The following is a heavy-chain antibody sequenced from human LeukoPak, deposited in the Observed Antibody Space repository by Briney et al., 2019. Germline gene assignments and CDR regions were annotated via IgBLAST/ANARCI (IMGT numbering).Heavy chain of an antibody. V-gene: IGHV1-8*02. Sequence: ASVKVSCKASGYTFTSYGINWVRQATGQGLEWMGWMNPNSGNTGYAQKFQGRVTMTRNTSISTAYMELSSLRSEDTAVYYCARGLEDIVVVPTSFDPWGQGTLVTVSS. CDR3: ARGLEDIVVVPTSFDP. D-gene: IGHD2-2*01. CDR1: GYTFTSYG. J-gene: IGHJ5*02. CDR2: MNPNSGNT.